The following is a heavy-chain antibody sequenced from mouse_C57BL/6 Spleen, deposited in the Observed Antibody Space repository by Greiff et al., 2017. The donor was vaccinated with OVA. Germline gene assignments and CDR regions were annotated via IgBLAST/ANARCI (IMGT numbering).Heavy chain of an antibody. Sequence: EVKLMESGGGLVKPGGSLKLSCAASGFTFSDYGMHWARQAPEKGLEWVAYISSGSSTIYYADTVKGRFTISRDNAKNTLFLQMTSLRSEDTAMYYCARNYYGRGGAMDYWGQGTSVTVSS. CDR1: GFTFSDYG. V-gene: IGHV5-17*01. CDR3: ARNYYGRGGAMDY. D-gene: IGHD1-1*01. CDR2: ISSGSSTI. J-gene: IGHJ4*01.